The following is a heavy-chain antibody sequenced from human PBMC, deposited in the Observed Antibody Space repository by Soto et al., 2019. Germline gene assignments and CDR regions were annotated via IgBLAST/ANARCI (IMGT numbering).Heavy chain of an antibody. CDR1: GFTFSSYG. CDR2: ISYDGSNK. D-gene: IGHD3-3*01. CDR3: AKDVLRFLEWLAFYGMDV. J-gene: IGHJ6*02. V-gene: IGHV3-30*18. Sequence: PGGSLRLSCAASGFTFSSYGMHWVRQAPGKGLEWVAVISYDGSNKYYADSVKGRFTISRDNSKNTLYLQMNSLRAEDTAVYYCAKDVLRFLEWLAFYGMDVWGQGTTVNVSS.